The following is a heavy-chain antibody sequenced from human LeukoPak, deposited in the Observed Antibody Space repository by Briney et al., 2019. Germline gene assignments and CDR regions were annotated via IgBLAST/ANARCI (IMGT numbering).Heavy chain of an antibody. CDR3: ASASVPPVSIFGYEF. CDR2: INPHSGDT. V-gene: IGHV1-2*02. CDR1: GYTFTRHY. Sequence: ASVKVSCKASGYTFTRHYMHCVRQAPGQGLEWMGWINPHSGDTNYAQKFQGRVTMTRDTSISAAYMELSGLTSENTALYYYASASVPPVSIFGYEFWGQGTMVTVSS. D-gene: IGHD3-10*02. J-gene: IGHJ3*01.